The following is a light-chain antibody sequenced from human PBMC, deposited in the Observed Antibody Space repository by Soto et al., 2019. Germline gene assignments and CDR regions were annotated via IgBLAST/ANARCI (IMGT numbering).Light chain of an antibody. V-gene: IGKV3-20*01. CDR1: QSVSSAY. Sequence: EIVLTQSPGTLSLSPGERATLSCRASQSVSSAYSAWYQQKPGQAPRLLIYGVSTRATGIADRFSGSGSGTDFTLTITRLEPEDFAVYYCQQYSSSRTFGQGTKVDIK. CDR3: QQYSSSRT. J-gene: IGKJ1*01. CDR2: GVS.